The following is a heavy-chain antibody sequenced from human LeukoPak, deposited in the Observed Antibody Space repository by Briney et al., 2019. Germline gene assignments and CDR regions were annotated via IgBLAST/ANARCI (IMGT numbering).Heavy chain of an antibody. Sequence: ASVKVSCKASGYTFTGYYMHWVRQAPGQGLEWMGWINPNSGGTNYAQKFQGRVTMTGDTSISTAYMELSNVRSDDTALYYCAREGLYYDSSGLSPIDYWGQGTLVTVSS. J-gene: IGHJ4*02. CDR2: INPNSGGT. V-gene: IGHV1-2*02. CDR1: GYTFTGYY. CDR3: AREGLYYDSSGLSPIDY. D-gene: IGHD3-22*01.